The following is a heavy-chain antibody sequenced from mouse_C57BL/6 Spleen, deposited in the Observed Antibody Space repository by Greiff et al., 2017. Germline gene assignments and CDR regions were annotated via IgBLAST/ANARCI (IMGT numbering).Heavy chain of an antibody. D-gene: IGHD2-5*01. CDR2: IYPGDGDT. Sequence: QVQLQQSGPELVKPGASVKISCKASGYAFSSSWMNWVKQRPGKGLEWIGRIYPGDGDTNYNGKFKGKATLTADKSSSTAYMQLSSLTSEDSAVYFCARSDYSNYFDDWGQGTTLTVSS. CDR3: ARSDYSNYFDD. J-gene: IGHJ2*01. CDR1: GYAFSSSW. V-gene: IGHV1-82*01.